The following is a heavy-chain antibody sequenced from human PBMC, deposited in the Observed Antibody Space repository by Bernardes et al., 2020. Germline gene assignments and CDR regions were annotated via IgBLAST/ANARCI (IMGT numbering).Heavy chain of an antibody. V-gene: IGHV3-74*01. CDR3: ARVRGFYDTGGMDV. D-gene: IGHD3-22*01. J-gene: IGHJ6*02. CDR1: GFTLSIYW. Sequence: GSLRLSCAASGFTLSIYWMHWVRQAPGKGLAWVSRINSDGRSISYADSVKGRFTISRDNAKNTMYLQMNSLRAEDTAVYYCARVRGFYDTGGMDVWGQGTTVTVSS. CDR2: INSDGRSI.